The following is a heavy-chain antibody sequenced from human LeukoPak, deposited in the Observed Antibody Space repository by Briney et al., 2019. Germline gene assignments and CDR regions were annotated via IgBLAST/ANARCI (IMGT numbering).Heavy chain of an antibody. CDR1: GFTFHTYA. CDR3: AGATAPFSYYYYMDV. J-gene: IGHJ6*03. V-gene: IGHV3-23*01. CDR2: ISGSGGST. D-gene: IGHD1-26*01. Sequence: GGSLRLSCEASGFTFHTYAMSWVRQAPGKGLEWVSGISGSGGSTYYADSVKGRFTISRDNSKNTLFLQMNSLRAEDTAVYYCAGATAPFSYYYYMDVWGKGTTVTVSS.